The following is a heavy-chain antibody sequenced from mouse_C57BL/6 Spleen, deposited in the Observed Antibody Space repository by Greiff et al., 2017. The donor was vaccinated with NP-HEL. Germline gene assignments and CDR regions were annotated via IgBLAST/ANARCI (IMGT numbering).Heavy chain of an antibody. D-gene: IGHD1-1*01. V-gene: IGHV1-80*01. CDR1: GYAFSSYW. CDR2: IYPGDGDT. Sequence: QVQLKQSGAELVKPGASVKISCKASGYAFSSYWMNWVKQRPGKGLEWIGQIYPGDGDTNYNGKFKGKATLTADKSSSTAYMQLSSLTSEDSAVYFCARNDYGSSYVAYWGQGTLVTVSA. CDR3: ARNDYGSSYVAY. J-gene: IGHJ3*01.